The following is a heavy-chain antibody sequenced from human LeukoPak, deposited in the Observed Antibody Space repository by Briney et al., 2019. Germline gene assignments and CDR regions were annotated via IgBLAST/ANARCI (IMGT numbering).Heavy chain of an antibody. CDR1: GYTLSSYE. Sequence: PGGSLRLSCAASGYTLSSYEMDWVRQAPGKGLEWVSYISSDGRTVHYPDSLRGRFTISRDNVKNTVYLQMDSLRVEDTALYYCTRGQPDYGSGSYFDNWGQGTLVTVSS. CDR2: ISSDGRTV. CDR3: TRGQPDYGSGSYFDN. V-gene: IGHV3-48*03. D-gene: IGHD3-10*01. J-gene: IGHJ4*02.